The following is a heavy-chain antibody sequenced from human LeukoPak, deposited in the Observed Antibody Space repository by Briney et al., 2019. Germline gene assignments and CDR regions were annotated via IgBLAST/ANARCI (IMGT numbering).Heavy chain of an antibody. Sequence: RASVTLSFTASGYTFSSYTISWVRQAPGQGLEWMGWINAYNGYTNYAQNLQGRVTMTTDTSTSTAYMEVRSLRSDDTAVYFCAKALPGPAGTIAFEIWGQGTVVTVSS. D-gene: IGHD6-13*01. CDR3: AKALPGPAGTIAFEI. V-gene: IGHV1-18*01. CDR1: GYTFSSYT. J-gene: IGHJ3*02. CDR2: INAYNGYT.